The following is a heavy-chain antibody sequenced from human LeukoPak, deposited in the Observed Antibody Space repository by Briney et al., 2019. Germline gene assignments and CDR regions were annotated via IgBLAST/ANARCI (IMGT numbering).Heavy chain of an antibody. V-gene: IGHV3-7*01. CDR2: INHNGNVN. CDR3: ATDRGWRTSGYYLYYFEY. Sequence: GGSLRLSCAASGFTFSSYWMNWARQAPGKGLEWVASINHNGNVNYYVDSVKGRFTISRDNTKNLLYLQMCSLRAEDTAVYYCATDRGWRTSGYYLYYFEYWGQGTLVTFSS. D-gene: IGHD3-3*01. CDR1: GFTFSSYW. J-gene: IGHJ4*02.